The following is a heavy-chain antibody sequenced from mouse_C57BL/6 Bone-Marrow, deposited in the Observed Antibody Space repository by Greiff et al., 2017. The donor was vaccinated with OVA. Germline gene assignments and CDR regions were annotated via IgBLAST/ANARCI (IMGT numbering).Heavy chain of an antibody. J-gene: IGHJ3*01. CDR2: IYPRDGST. CDR3: ARYYPGAY. Sequence: VKLVESGPELVKPGASVKLSCKASGYTFTSYDINWVKQRPGQGLEWIGWIYPRDGSTKYNEKFKGKATLTVDTSSSTAYMELHSLTSEDSAVYFCARYYPGAYWGQGTLVTVSA. D-gene: IGHD1-1*02. V-gene: IGHV1-85*01. CDR1: GYTFTSYD.